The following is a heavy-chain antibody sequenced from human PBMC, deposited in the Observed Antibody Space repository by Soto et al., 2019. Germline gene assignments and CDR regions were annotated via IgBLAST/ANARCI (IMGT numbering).Heavy chain of an antibody. CDR3: ARAHDYGDTAIGMDV. CDR2: INPNSGGT. V-gene: IGHV1-2*04. Sequence: ASVKVSCKASGYTFTGYYMHWVRQAPGQGLEWMGWINPNSGGTNYAQKFQGWVTMTRDTSISTAYMELSRLRSDDTAVYYCARAHDYGDTAIGMDVWGQGTKVTAP. J-gene: IGHJ6*02. CDR1: GYTFTGYY. D-gene: IGHD4-17*01.